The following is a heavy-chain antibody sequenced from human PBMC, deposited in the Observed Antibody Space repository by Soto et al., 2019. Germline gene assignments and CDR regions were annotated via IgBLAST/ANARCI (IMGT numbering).Heavy chain of an antibody. J-gene: IGHJ6*02. CDR3: ARVRWAGGTTQPTYYYGMDV. Sequence: HPGRSLRLSGAASDFTLRGYGMRWCGKYPGEALEWVGNIKQDGSEKYYVDSVKGRSTISRDNAKNSLYLQMNSLRAEDRAVDYCARVRWAGGTTQPTYYYGMDVWGQGTTVTVSS. CDR1: DFTLRGYG. D-gene: IGHD1-7*01. CDR2: IKQDGSEK. V-gene: IGHV3-7*01.